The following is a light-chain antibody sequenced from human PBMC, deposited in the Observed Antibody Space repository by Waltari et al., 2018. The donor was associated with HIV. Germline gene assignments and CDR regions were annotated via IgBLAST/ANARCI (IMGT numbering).Light chain of an antibody. CDR1: QSVRNNY. CDR2: GAS. Sequence: EIVLTQSPGTLSLSPGERATLSCRASQSVRNNYLVWYQKKPGQAPRLLIYGASSRATGIPDRFSGSGSGTDFTLTISRLEPEDFAVYYCQQYYKWPLTFGQGTRLEIK. CDR3: QQYYKWPLT. J-gene: IGKJ5*01. V-gene: IGKV3-20*01.